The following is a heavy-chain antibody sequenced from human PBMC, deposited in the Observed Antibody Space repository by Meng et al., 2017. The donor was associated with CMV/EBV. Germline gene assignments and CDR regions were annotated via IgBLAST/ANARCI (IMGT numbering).Heavy chain of an antibody. CDR2: IKSKTDGGTT. CDR3: TTEGVRDCGGDCWAGTSY. J-gene: IGHJ4*02. D-gene: IGHD2-21*01. CDR1: GFTFSNAW. V-gene: IGHV3-15*01. Sequence: GESLKISCAASGFTFSNAWMGWVRQAPGKGLEWVGRIKSKTDGGTTDYAAPVKGRFTISRDDSKNTLYLQMNSLKTEDTAVYYCTTEGVRDCGGDCWAGTSYWGQGTLVTVSS.